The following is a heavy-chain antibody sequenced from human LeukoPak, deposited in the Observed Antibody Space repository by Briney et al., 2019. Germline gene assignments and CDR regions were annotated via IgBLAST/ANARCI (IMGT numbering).Heavy chain of an antibody. CDR3: ARDLEFDL. CDR2: IYSGGST. J-gene: IGHJ2*01. V-gene: IGHV3-53*01. Sequence: GGSLRLSCAASGFTFSSYAMHWVRQAPGKGLEWVSVIYSGGSTYYADSVKGRFTISRDNSKNTLYLQMNSLRAEDTAVYYCARDLEFDLWGRGTLVTVSS. CDR1: GFTFSSYA.